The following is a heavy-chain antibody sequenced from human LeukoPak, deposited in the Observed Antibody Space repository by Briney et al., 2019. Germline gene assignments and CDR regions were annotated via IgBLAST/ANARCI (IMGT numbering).Heavy chain of an antibody. J-gene: IGHJ2*01. D-gene: IGHD6-13*01. Sequence: SETLSLTCTVSGGSIRSYYWSWIRQPPGKGLEWIGYIYYSGSTNYNPSLKSRVTISVDTSKNQFSLKLSSVTAADTAVYYCARVYYSSSYNYWYFDLWGRGTLVTVSS. V-gene: IGHV4-59*01. CDR1: GGSIRSYY. CDR2: IYYSGST. CDR3: ARVYYSSSYNYWYFDL.